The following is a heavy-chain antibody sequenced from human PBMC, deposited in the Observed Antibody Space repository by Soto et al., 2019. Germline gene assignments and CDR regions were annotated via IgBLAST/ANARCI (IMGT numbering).Heavy chain of an antibody. CDR2: ISGSGGST. CDR3: ATQGFWSGYSTPPIWFDP. Sequence: EVQLLESGGGLVQPGGSLRLSCAASGFTFSSYAMSWVRQAPGKGLEWVSAISGSGGSTYYADSVKGRFTISRDNSKNTLYLQMNSLRAEDTAVYYCATQGFWSGYSTPPIWFDPWGQGTLVTVSS. J-gene: IGHJ5*02. CDR1: GFTFSSYA. V-gene: IGHV3-23*01. D-gene: IGHD3-3*01.